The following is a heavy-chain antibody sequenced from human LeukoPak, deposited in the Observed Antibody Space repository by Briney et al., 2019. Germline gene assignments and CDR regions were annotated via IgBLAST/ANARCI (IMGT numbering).Heavy chain of an antibody. V-gene: IGHV4-34*01. D-gene: IGHD6-6*01. CDR3: ARRRWSSSSAYFDY. J-gene: IGHJ4*02. Sequence: PSETLSLTCAVYGGSFSGYYWSWIRQPPGKGLEWIGEINHSGSTNYNPSLKSRVAISVDTSKDQFSLKLSSVIAADTAVYYCARRRWSSSSAYFDYWGQGTLVTVSS. CDR2: INHSGST. CDR1: GGSFSGYY.